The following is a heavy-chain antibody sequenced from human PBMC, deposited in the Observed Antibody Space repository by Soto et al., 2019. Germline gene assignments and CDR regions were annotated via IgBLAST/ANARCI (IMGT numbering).Heavy chain of an antibody. CDR3: AKGLDWFFDY. J-gene: IGHJ4*02. Sequence: QVQLVQSGAVVKKPGASVKVSCKASGYTFSSHGIGWVRQAPGQGLEWMGWISNYNGNPNYAQKFQGRVTMTTDTSTSTAYMELRRLRSDDTAVYYCAKGLDWFFDYWGQGTLVTVSS. V-gene: IGHV1-18*01. CDR1: GYTFSSHG. D-gene: IGHD3-9*01. CDR2: ISNYNGNP.